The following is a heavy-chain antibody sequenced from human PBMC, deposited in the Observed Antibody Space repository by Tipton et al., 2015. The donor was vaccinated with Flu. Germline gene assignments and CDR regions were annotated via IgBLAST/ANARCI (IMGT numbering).Heavy chain of an antibody. CDR3: AGYYDSSGYYFLGPPPDHAFDI. D-gene: IGHD3-22*01. CDR2: IYYSGST. Sequence: GLVKPSETLSLTCTVSGGSISSYYWSWIRQPPGKGLEWIGYIYYSGSTNYNPSLKSRVTISVDTSKNQFSLKLSSVTAADTAVYYCAGYYDSSGYYFLGPPPDHAFDIWGQGTMVTVSS. CDR1: GGSISSYY. V-gene: IGHV4-59*01. J-gene: IGHJ3*02.